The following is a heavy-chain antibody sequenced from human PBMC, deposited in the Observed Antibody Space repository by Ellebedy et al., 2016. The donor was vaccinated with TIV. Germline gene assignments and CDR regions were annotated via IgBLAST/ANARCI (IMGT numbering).Heavy chain of an antibody. V-gene: IGHV3-7*01. CDR1: GFTFSSYW. Sequence: GESLKISXAASGFTFSSYWMHWVRQALGKGLEWVANIKQDGSEKYYVDSVKGRFTISRDNAKNSLYLQMNSLRAEDTAVYYCARRYYGSGSYKLFDYWGQGTLVTVSS. D-gene: IGHD3-10*01. J-gene: IGHJ4*02. CDR3: ARRYYGSGSYKLFDY. CDR2: IKQDGSEK.